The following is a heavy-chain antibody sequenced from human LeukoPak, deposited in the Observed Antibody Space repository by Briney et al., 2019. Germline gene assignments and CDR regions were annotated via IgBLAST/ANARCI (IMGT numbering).Heavy chain of an antibody. J-gene: IGHJ4*02. CDR1: VDSISSSSYY. D-gene: IGHD3-22*01. CDR2: IYFSGNT. V-gene: IGHV4-39*01. Sequence: PSETLSLTCTVSVDSISSSSYYWGWIRQAPEKGLEWIGSIYFSGNTYYNPSLKSRVTISVDKSKNQFSLRLSSVTASDTAVYYCASPESGYYYRFDYWGQGTLVTVSS. CDR3: ASPESGYYYRFDY.